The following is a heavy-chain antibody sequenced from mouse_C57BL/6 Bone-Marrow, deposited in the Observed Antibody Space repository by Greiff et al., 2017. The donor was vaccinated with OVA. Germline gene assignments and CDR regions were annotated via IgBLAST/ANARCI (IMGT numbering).Heavy chain of an antibody. J-gene: IGHJ3*01. CDR3: TASTTVVAPAC. V-gene: IGHV6-3*01. Sequence: EVKLMESGGGLVQPGGSMKLSCVASGFTFSNYWMNWVRQSPEKGLEWVAQIRLKSDNYATHYAESVKGRFTISRDDSKSSVDLQMNNLRAVDTGNYYCTASTTVVAPACWGQGTLVTVSA. CDR2: IRLKSDNYAT. CDR1: GFTFSNYW. D-gene: IGHD1-1*01.